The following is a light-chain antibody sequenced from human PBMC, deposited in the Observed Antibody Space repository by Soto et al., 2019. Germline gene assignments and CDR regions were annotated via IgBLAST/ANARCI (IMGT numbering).Light chain of an antibody. CDR1: QGISSY. CDR3: QQYYSYPLT. Sequence: AIRMTQSPSSLSASTGDRVTITCRASQGISSYLAWYQQKPGKAPKLLIYAASTLQSGVPSRFSGSGSGTDFTLTISGLQSEDFATYYYQQYYSYPLTFGGGTKVEIK. CDR2: AAS. J-gene: IGKJ4*01. V-gene: IGKV1-8*01.